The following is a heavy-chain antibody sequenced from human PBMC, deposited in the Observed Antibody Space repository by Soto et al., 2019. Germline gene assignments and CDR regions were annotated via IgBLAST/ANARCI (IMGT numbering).Heavy chain of an antibody. CDR1: GGTFSSYA. D-gene: IGHD6-6*01. J-gene: IGHJ2*01. V-gene: IGHV1-69*01. CDR3: AREEYSSSSSWYFDL. CDR2: IIPIFGTA. Sequence: QVQLVQSGAEVKKPGSSVKVSCKASGGTFSSYAISWVRQAPGQGLEWMGGIIPIFGTANYAQKFQGRVTITADESTITAYMELRSLRSEDTAVYYCAREEYSSSSSWYFDLWGRGTLVTVSS.